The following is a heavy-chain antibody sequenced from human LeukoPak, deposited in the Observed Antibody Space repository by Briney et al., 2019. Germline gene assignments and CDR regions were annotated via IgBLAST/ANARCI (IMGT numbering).Heavy chain of an antibody. CDR3: NTWTDLYEY. D-gene: IGHD3/OR15-3a*01. CDR1: GFTFSSYN. V-gene: IGHV3-15*01. CDR2: IRSKTDGGTT. Sequence: GGSLRLSCAASGFTFSSYNMNWVRQAPGKGLEWIGRIRSKTDGGTTDHAAPVKGRFTISRDDTKNMWYLQMNSLKTEDTALYYCNTWTDLYEYWGQGTLVTVSS. J-gene: IGHJ4*02.